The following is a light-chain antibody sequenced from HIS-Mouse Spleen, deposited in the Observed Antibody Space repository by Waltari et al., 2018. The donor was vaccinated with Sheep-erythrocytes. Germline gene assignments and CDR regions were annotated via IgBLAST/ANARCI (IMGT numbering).Light chain of an antibody. CDR2: DVS. Sequence: QSALTQPRSVSGSPGQSVTISCTGTSSDVGGSNYVSCYPQHPGKAPKLLIYDVSKRPSGVPDRFSGSKSGNTASLTISGLQAEDEADYYCCSYAGSYNHVFATGTKVTVL. V-gene: IGLV2-11*01. J-gene: IGLJ1*01. CDR1: SSDVGGSNY. CDR3: CSYAGSYNHV.